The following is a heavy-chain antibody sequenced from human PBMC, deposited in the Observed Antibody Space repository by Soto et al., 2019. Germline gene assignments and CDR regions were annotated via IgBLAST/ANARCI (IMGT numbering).Heavy chain of an antibody. D-gene: IGHD3-10*01. J-gene: IGHJ6*02. V-gene: IGHV3-33*01. CDR3: ARDRGYYYGMDV. Sequence: QVQLVESGGGVVQPGRSLRLSCAASGFTFSSYGMHWVRQAPGKGLEWVAVIWYDGSNKYYADFVKGRFTISRDNSKNTLYLQMNSLRAEDTAVYYCARDRGYYYGMDVWGQGTTVTVSS. CDR2: IWYDGSNK. CDR1: GFTFSSYG.